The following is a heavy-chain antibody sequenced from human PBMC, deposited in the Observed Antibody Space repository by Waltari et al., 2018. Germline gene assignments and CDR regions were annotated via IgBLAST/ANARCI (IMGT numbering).Heavy chain of an antibody. D-gene: IGHD6-19*01. Sequence: QLQLQESGPGLVKPSDTLSLTCTVSGGSISNSSYYWGWIRQPPGKGLEWIGSIYYSGSTDYSPSLKSRVTISVDTSKNQFSLKLSSVTAADTAVYYCARHTGYSSPLGYWGQGTLVSVSS. CDR3: ARHTGYSSPLGY. CDR2: IYYSGST. J-gene: IGHJ4*02. V-gene: IGHV4-39*01. CDR1: GGSISNSSYY.